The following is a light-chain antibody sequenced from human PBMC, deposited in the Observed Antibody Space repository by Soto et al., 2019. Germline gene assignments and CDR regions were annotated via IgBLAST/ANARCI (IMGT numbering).Light chain of an antibody. CDR3: QQYNTYSYT. Sequence: DIQMTQSPSALSASVGDRVTITCRASQSISSWLAWYQQKPGKAPKLLIYDASSLESRVPSRFGGSGSGTEFTLTISGLRPDDFATYYFQQYNTYSYTFGQGTKLEIK. CDR2: DAS. J-gene: IGKJ2*01. CDR1: QSISSW. V-gene: IGKV1-5*01.